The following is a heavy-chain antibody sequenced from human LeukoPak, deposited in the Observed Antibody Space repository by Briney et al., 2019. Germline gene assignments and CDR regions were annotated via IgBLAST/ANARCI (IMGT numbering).Heavy chain of an antibody. CDR2: ISPSSSTI. D-gene: IGHD2-2*01. Sequence: GGSLRLSCAASGFTFSSYRMNWVRQAPGKGLEWISYISPSSSTIYYADSVKGRFTISRDNAKNSLYLQMNTQRDEDTAVYYCARDGGYCSTSTCYDGVWFDTWGQGTLVTVSS. CDR3: ARDGGYCSTSTCYDGVWFDT. J-gene: IGHJ5*02. V-gene: IGHV3-48*02. CDR1: GFTFSSYR.